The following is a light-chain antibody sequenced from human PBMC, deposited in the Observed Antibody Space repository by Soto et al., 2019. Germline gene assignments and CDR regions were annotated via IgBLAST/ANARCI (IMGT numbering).Light chain of an antibody. J-gene: IGKJ3*01. CDR3: QQYDNLPFT. Sequence: DIQMTQSPSTLSASAGDRVTITCQASQDIRKYLNWYQQKPGKAPKLLIYTASDLQTGVPSRFSGSGSGINVSFTISSLQPEDIGTYYWQQYDNLPFTFGPGTKVEIK. CDR2: TAS. V-gene: IGKV1-33*01. CDR1: QDIRKY.